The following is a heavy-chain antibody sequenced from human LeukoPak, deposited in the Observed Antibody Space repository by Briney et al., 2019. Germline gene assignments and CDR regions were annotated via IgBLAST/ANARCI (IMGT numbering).Heavy chain of an antibody. J-gene: IGHJ4*02. CDR3: ARSLKWNLVGFDY. Sequence: PGGSLRLSCAASGFTFSSYAINWVRQAPGKGLEWVSVISDNGGSTFYADSVKGRFTISRDNSRDTVFLQMSGLRVEDTAVYYCARSLKWNLVGFDYWGQGTLVTVSS. V-gene: IGHV3-23*01. D-gene: IGHD1-1*01. CDR2: ISDNGGST. CDR1: GFTFSSYA.